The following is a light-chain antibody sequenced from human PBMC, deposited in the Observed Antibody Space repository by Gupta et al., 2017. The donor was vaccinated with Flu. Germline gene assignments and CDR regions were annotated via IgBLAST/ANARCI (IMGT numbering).Light chain of an antibody. J-gene: IGLJ3*02. V-gene: IGLV1-44*01. Sequence: QSVLTQPPSASGTPGQRVPLSCSGSSSNIGTNTVNWHQQLPGTAPKLLIYSNNQRPSGVPDRFSGSKSGTSASLAISGLQSEDEADYYCAAWDDSLNGLWVFGGGTKLTVL. CDR3: AAWDDSLNGLWV. CDR1: SSNIGTNT. CDR2: SNN.